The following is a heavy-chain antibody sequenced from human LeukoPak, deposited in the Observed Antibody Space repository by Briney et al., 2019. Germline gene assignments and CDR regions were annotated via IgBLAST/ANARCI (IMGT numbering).Heavy chain of an antibody. D-gene: IGHD7-27*01. CDR2: INPNSGGT. V-gene: IGHV1-2*02. CDR1: GYTFIGYY. J-gene: IGHJ2*01. CDR3: ARDVTGDQSWFFDL. Sequence: ASVKVSCKASGYTFIGYYMHWVRQAPGQGLEWMGWINPNSGGTNYAQKFQGRVTMTRDTSISTAYMELSRLTSDDTAVYYCARDVTGDQSWFFDLWGRGTLVTVSP.